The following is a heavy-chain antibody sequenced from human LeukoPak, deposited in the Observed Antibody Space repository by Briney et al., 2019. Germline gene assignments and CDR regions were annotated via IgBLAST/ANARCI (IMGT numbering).Heavy chain of an antibody. CDR3: AKDRAGAVAGQYYYGMDV. CDR2: ISYDGSNK. J-gene: IGHJ6*02. CDR1: GFTFSSYG. V-gene: IGHV3-30*18. Sequence: GGSLRLSCAPSGFTFSSYGMHWVRQAPGKGLEWVAVISYDGSNKYYADSVKGRFTISRDNSKNTLYLQMNSLRAEATAVYYCAKDRAGAVAGQYYYGMDVWGQGTTVTVSS. D-gene: IGHD6-19*01.